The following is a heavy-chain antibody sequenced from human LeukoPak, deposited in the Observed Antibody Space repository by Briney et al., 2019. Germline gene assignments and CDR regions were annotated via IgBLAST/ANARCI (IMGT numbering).Heavy chain of an antibody. CDR3: ARGNEYTWWQ. CDR1: DGSIKTNYW. Sequence: SETLSLTCTVSDGSIKTNYWWTWVRQPPGQGLEWIGETWHSGSSTNYNPSLKSRVTISVDKPKSQFSLKLTSVTAADTAIYYCARGNEYTWWQWSQGTLVTVSS. V-gene: IGHV4-4*02. D-gene: IGHD2-15*01. J-gene: IGHJ4*02. CDR2: TWHSGSST.